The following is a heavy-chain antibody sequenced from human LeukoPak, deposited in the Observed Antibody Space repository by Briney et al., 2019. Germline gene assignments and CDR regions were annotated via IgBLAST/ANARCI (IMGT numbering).Heavy chain of an antibody. J-gene: IGHJ6*02. Sequence: PSETLSLTCTVSGGPMRNLYWNWIRQSPGKGLEWIGCIYNSGSTRYNPSLKSRVTISEDTSKNQFSLKLTSVSAADTAVYYCASASSGAIYYYGVDVWGPGTTVTVSS. V-gene: IGHV4-59*01. CDR3: ASASSGAIYYYGVDV. CDR1: GGPMRNLY. D-gene: IGHD3-10*01. CDR2: IYNSGST.